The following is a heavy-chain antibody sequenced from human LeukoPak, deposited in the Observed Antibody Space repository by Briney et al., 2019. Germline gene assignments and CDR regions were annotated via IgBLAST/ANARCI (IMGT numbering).Heavy chain of an antibody. CDR2: IKSKTDGGTT. Sequence: GGSLRLSCAASGFTFSNVWMSWVRQAPGKGLEWVGRIKSKTDGGTTDYAAPVKGRFTISRDDSKNTLYLQMNSLKTEDTAVYYCTTDPTMVRGDIDYWGQGTLVTVSS. D-gene: IGHD3-10*01. CDR3: TTDPTMVRGDIDY. CDR1: GFTFSNVW. V-gene: IGHV3-15*01. J-gene: IGHJ4*02.